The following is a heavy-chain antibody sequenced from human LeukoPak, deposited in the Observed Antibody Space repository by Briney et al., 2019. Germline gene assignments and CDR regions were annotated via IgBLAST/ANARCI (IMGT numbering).Heavy chain of an antibody. CDR3: AKVASRLWGPNFDY. Sequence: GGSLRLSCAASGFTFDDYGLSWVRQAPGKGLEWVSAISGSGGSTYYADSVKGRFTISRDNSKNTLYLQMNSLRAEDTAVYYCAKVASRLWGPNFDYWGQGTLVTVSS. V-gene: IGHV3-23*01. CDR2: ISGSGGST. J-gene: IGHJ4*02. CDR1: GFTFDDYG. D-gene: IGHD5-18*01.